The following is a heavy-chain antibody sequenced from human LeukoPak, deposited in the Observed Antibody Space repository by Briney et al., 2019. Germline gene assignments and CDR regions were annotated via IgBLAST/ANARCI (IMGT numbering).Heavy chain of an antibody. CDR1: GYTFTGYY. Sequence: ASVKVSCKASGYTFTGYYMHWVRQAPGQGLEWMGWINPNSGGTSYAQKFQGRVTMTRDTSISTAYMELSRLRSDDTAVYYCARVRRRPPLMGRSDYYDSSGYYTWGQGTLVTVSS. CDR2: INPNSGGT. CDR3: ARVRRRPPLMGRSDYYDSSGYYT. J-gene: IGHJ5*02. V-gene: IGHV1-2*02. D-gene: IGHD3-22*01.